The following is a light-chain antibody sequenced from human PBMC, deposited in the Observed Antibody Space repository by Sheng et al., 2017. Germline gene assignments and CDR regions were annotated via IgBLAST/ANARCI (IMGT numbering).Light chain of an antibody. Sequence: EIVMTQSPATLSVSPGERATLSCRASQNIRSSLAWYQQKPGQAPRLLIYGASTRATGIPARFSGSGSGTEFTLTISSLQPEDIAVYYCQQYHSSTMYTFGQGTRLDIK. V-gene: IGKV3-15*01. CDR3: QQYHSSTMYT. CDR1: QNIRSS. CDR2: GAS. J-gene: IGKJ2*01.